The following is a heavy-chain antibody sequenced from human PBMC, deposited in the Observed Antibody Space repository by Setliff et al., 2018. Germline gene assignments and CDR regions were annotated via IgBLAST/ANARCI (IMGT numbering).Heavy chain of an antibody. CDR2: LSYNGNA. CDR1: SGSISSDNYY. CDR3: ARGYYNFLSGYYTPYYFDY. V-gene: IGHV4-39*07. D-gene: IGHD3-3*01. Sequence: PSETLSLTCTVSSGSISSDNYYWGWIRQPPGKGLEWIGTLSYNGNAYYTPSLTSRVTMSVDTSKNQFSLKLSSVTAADTAVYFCARGYYNFLSGYYTPYYFDYWGQGTLVTVSS. J-gene: IGHJ4*02.